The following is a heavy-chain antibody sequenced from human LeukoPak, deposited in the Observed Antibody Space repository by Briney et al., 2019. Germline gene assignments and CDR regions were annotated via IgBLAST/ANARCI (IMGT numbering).Heavy chain of an antibody. CDR3: ARDTDDSSGYYIDY. CDR2: ISYDGSNK. Sequence: PGGSLRLSCAASGFTFSSYAMHWVRQAPGKGLEWVAVISYDGSNKYYADSVKDRFTISRDNSKNTLYLQMNSLRAEDTALYYCARDTDDSSGYYIDYWGQGTLVTVSS. D-gene: IGHD3-22*01. V-gene: IGHV3-30-3*01. J-gene: IGHJ4*02. CDR1: GFTFSSYA.